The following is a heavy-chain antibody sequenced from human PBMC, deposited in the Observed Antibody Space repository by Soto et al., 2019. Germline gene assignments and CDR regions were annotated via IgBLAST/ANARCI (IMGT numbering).Heavy chain of an antibody. CDR1: GFTFSGYG. CDR2: IWYDGSNK. J-gene: IGHJ4*02. V-gene: IGHV3-33*01. D-gene: IGHD4-17*01. Sequence: GGSLRLSCAASGFTFSGYGMHWVRQAPGKGLEWVAVIWYDGSNKYYADSVKGRFTISRDNSKNTLYLQMNSLRAEDTAVYYCARDENGDYGIDYWGQGTLVTVSS. CDR3: ARDENGDYGIDY.